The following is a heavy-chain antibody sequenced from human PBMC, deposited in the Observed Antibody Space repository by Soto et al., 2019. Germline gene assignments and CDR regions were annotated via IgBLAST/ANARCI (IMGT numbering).Heavy chain of an antibody. Sequence: SGPTLVNPTQTLTLTCPFSVFSLSTRGLCVSWIRQPPGKALEWLALIDWDDDKYYSTSLKTRLTISKDTPKNQVVLTMTNMDPVDTATYYCARTPLRHYYDSSGYFDYWGQGALVTVSA. V-gene: IGHV2-70*01. CDR3: ARTPLRHYYDSSGYFDY. J-gene: IGHJ4*02. CDR1: VFSLSTRGLC. CDR2: IDWDDDK. D-gene: IGHD3-22*01.